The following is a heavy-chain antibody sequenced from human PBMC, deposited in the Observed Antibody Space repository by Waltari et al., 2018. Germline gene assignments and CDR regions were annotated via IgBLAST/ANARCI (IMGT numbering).Heavy chain of an antibody. CDR1: GGSFSGYY. Sequence: QVQLQQWGAGLLKPSETLSLTCAVYGGSFSGYYWSWIRQPPGKGLEWIGEINHSGSTNYNPSLKSRVTISVDTSKNQFSLKLSSVTAADTAVYYCARHGGSYWGYYFDYWGQGTLVTVSS. CDR2: INHSGST. CDR3: ARHGGSYWGYYFDY. V-gene: IGHV4-34*01. J-gene: IGHJ4*02. D-gene: IGHD1-26*01.